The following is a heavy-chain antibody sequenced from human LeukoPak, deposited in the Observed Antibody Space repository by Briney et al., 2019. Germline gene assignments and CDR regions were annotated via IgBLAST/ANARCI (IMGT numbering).Heavy chain of an antibody. CDR1: GFTVSSNY. CDR3: AREVATGFSCFDY. V-gene: IGHV3-53*01. CDR2: IYSGDST. D-gene: IGHD2-21*02. J-gene: IGHJ4*02. Sequence: GGSLRLSCAASGFTVSSNYMNWVRQAPGKGLEWVSLIYSGDSTYYADSVKGRFIISRDNSKNTLYLQMNSLRAEDTAVYYCAREVATGFSCFDYWGQGTLVTVSS.